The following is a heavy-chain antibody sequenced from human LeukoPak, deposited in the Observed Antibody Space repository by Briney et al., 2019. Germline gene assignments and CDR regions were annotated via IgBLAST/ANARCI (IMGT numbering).Heavy chain of an antibody. D-gene: IGHD1-1*01. CDR1: GDSVSSNSVT. Sequence: SQTLSLTFAISGDSVSSNSVTWNWIRQSPSRGLEWLGRTYYRSTWYNDYAVSVRGRITVNPDTSKNQFSLHLNSVTPEDTAVYYCAGRLTRNDCFDPWARESWSPSPQ. J-gene: IGHJ5*02. V-gene: IGHV6-1*01. CDR3: AGRLTRNDCFDP. CDR2: TYYRSTWYN.